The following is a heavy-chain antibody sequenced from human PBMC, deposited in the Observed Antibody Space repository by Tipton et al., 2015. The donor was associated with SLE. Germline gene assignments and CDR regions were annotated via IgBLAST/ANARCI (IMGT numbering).Heavy chain of an antibody. Sequence: SLRLSCAASRFNFNDYSMSWVRQTPGKGLEWVSALTGSGGSTFYRDSVKGRFIISRDNSKNTLSLQMDSLRAGDTAIYYCAKDGWVVISPRYFDYWGQGTLVTVSS. CDR3: AKDGWVVISPRYFDY. CDR1: RFNFNDYS. V-gene: IGHV3-23*01. J-gene: IGHJ4*02. D-gene: IGHD3-22*01. CDR2: LTGSGGST.